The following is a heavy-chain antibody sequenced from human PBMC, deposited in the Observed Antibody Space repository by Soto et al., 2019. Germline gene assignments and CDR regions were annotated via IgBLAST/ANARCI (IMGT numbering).Heavy chain of an antibody. CDR3: ASGGGGSTWYEEGRRIDY. CDR2: IGVAGDT. Sequence: GGSLRLSCAASGFTFSSYDMHWVRQVAGKGLEWVSAIGVAGDTYYPDSVKGRFTISRENAKNSLYLQMNSLRAEDTAVYYCASGGGGSTWYEEGRRIDYWGQGTLVTV. D-gene: IGHD6-13*01. J-gene: IGHJ4*02. CDR1: GFTFSSYD. V-gene: IGHV3-13*01.